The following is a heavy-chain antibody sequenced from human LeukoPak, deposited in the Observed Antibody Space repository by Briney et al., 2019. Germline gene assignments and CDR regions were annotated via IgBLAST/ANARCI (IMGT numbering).Heavy chain of an antibody. Sequence: SETLSLTCTVSGGSISSYYWSWIRQPPGKGLEWIGYIYHSGSTNYNPSLKSRVTISVDTSKNQFSLKLSSVTAADTAVYYCARGYYDYVRGSYRIHFDYWGQGTLVTVSS. CDR3: ARGYYDYVRGSYRIHFDY. CDR2: IYHSGST. D-gene: IGHD3-16*02. V-gene: IGHV4-59*01. J-gene: IGHJ4*02. CDR1: GGSISSYY.